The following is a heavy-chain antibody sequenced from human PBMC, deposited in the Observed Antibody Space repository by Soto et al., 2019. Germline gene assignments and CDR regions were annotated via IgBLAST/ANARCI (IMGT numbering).Heavy chain of an antibody. J-gene: IGHJ3*02. D-gene: IGHD6-13*01. V-gene: IGHV4-39*01. Sequence: SETLSLTCTVSGGSISSSSYYWGWIRQPPGKGLEWIGSIYYSGSTYYNPSLKSRVTISVDTSKNQFSLKLSSVTAADTAVYYCARRSRIETTRDASDIWGQGTMVTVSS. CDR1: GGSISSSSYY. CDR2: IYYSGST. CDR3: ARRSRIETTRDASDI.